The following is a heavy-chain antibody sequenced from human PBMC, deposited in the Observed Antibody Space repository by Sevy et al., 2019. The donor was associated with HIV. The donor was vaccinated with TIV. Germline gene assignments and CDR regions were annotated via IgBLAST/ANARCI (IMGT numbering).Heavy chain of an antibody. J-gene: IGHJ6*02. CDR2: RYHSGST. CDR3: ARGAIAAAGYSYGMDV. Sequence: SETLSLTCAVSGASITSSAWWTWVRQSPGKGLEWIGKRYHSGSTTYNPSLKSRVTILVDDSKNQFSLHLKSVTAADTAVYYCARGAIAAAGYSYGMDVWGQGTTVTVSS. CDR1: GASITSSAW. D-gene: IGHD6-13*01. V-gene: IGHV4-4*02.